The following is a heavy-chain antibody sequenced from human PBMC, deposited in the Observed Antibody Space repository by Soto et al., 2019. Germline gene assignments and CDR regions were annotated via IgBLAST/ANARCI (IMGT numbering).Heavy chain of an antibody. V-gene: IGHV3-7*01. CDR3: TQAEMGRYSCSGNSYWRDY. D-gene: IGHD6-19*01. Sequence: EEHLGESGGGLVQPGGSLRLSCATSGFTFSHCWMSWVRQAPGKGLEWVANINQDGSEQYYVDSVKGRFTVSRDNAKNSLYLEMNNLRADDTAMYYCTQAEMGRYSCSGNSYWRDYWGQGTLVTVSS. CDR1: GFTFSHCW. CDR2: INQDGSEQ. J-gene: IGHJ4*02.